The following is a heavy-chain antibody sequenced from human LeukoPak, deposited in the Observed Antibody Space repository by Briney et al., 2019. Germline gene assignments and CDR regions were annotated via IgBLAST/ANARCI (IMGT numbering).Heavy chain of an antibody. V-gene: IGHV4-59*01. Sequence: SETLSLTSTVSGGSISSYYWSWMRQPPRKGRQWIWYIYYSGRTTYNPSLKSRVNISVATSKNQFSLKLSSVTAAATAVYYCASVHQGDDFDIWGQGTMVTVSS. CDR3: ASVHQGDDFDI. D-gene: IGHD2-2*01. CDR2: IYYSGRT. CDR1: GGSISSYY. J-gene: IGHJ3*02.